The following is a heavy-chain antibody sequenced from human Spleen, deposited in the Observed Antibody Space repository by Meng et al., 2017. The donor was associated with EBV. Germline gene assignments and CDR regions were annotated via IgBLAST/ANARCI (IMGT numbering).Heavy chain of an antibody. Sequence: QSPAAGPGRVKPSETLSLTCVVSGGSITSTNWWSWVRQPPGKGLEWIGETHHGGNTNYNTSLQSRVIISVDKSKSQFSLQLTSVTAADTALYYCASHLLTPGTRGFDHWGPGILVTVSS. J-gene: IGHJ4*02. V-gene: IGHV4-4*02. CDR2: THHGGNT. D-gene: IGHD6-13*01. CDR1: GGSITSTNW. CDR3: ASHLLTPGTRGFDH.